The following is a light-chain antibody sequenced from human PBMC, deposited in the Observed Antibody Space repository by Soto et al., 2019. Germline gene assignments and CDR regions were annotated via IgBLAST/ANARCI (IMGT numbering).Light chain of an antibody. CDR1: SSDVGGYNY. J-gene: IGLJ3*02. V-gene: IGLV2-14*01. Sequence: QSVLTQPASVSGSPGQSITISCTGTSSDVGGYNYVYWYQQHPGKAPKLMIYEVSNRPSGVSNHFSGSKSGNTASLSISGLQAEDEDVYYCSSYTSSSIGVFGGGTKVPVL. CDR3: SSYTSSSIGV. CDR2: EVS.